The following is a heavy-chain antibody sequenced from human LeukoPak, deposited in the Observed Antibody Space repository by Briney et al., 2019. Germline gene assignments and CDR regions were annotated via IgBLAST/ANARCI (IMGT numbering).Heavy chain of an antibody. Sequence: SETLSLTCAVYGGSFSGYYWSWIRQPPGKGLEWIGEINHSGSPNYNPSLKSRVTISVDTSKNQFSLKLSSVTAADTAVYYCARGDPSSSRTFDYWGQGTLVTVSS. CDR1: GGSFSGYY. D-gene: IGHD6-6*01. V-gene: IGHV4-34*01. J-gene: IGHJ4*02. CDR3: ARGDPSSSRTFDY. CDR2: INHSGSP.